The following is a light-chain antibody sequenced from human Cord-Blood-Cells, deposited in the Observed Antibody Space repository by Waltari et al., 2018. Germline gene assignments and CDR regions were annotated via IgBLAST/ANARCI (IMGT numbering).Light chain of an antibody. CDR2: DAS. CDR3: QPYDNLPLT. Sequence: DIQMTQSQSSLSASVGDRATITCQASQAISNYLNWYQQKPGKAPKLLIYDASNLETGVPSKFSGSGSGTDFTFTISSLQPEDIATYYCQPYDNLPLTFGGGTKVEIK. J-gene: IGKJ4*01. V-gene: IGKV1-33*01. CDR1: QAISNY.